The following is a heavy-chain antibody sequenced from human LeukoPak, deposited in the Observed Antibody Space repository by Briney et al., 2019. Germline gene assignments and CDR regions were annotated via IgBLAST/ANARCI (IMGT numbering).Heavy chain of an antibody. J-gene: IGHJ4*02. D-gene: IGHD2-2*01. CDR2: IYSGGST. Sequence: GESLTLSCAASGFTVSSNYMSWVRQAPGKGLEWVSVIYSGGSTYYADSVKGRFTISRDNSKNTLYLQMNSLRAEDTAVYYCARVISNCSSTSCYLYDYFDYWGQGTLVTVSS. CDR3: ARVISNCSSTSCYLYDYFDY. V-gene: IGHV3-66*02. CDR1: GFTVSSNY.